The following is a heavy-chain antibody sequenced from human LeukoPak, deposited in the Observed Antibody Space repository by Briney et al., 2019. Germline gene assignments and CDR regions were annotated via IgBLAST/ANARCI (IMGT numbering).Heavy chain of an antibody. CDR2: IKQDGSEK. V-gene: IGHV3-7*03. CDR3: ARDIPSSWYYFDY. CDR1: GFTFSSYW. J-gene: IGHJ4*02. D-gene: IGHD6-13*01. Sequence: GGSLRLSCAASGFTFSSYWMSWVRQAPGKGLEWVANIKQDGSEKYYVDSVKGRFTISRDSAKNPLYLQMSSLRADDTAVYYCARDIPSSWYYFDYWGQGTLVTVSS.